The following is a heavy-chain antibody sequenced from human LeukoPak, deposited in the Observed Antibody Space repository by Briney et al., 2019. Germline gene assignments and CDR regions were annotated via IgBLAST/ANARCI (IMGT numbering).Heavy chain of an antibody. CDR2: MNPNSGNT. Sequence: GSVKVSCKASGYTFTNYDINWVRQATGQGLEWMGWMNPNSGNTGYAQKFQGRVTMTRNTSISTAYMELSSLRSDDTAVYYCARVLSTYYYYGMDVWGQGTTVTVSS. D-gene: IGHD3-16*02. CDR1: GYTFTNYD. J-gene: IGHJ6*02. CDR3: ARVLSTYYYYGMDV. V-gene: IGHV1-8*01.